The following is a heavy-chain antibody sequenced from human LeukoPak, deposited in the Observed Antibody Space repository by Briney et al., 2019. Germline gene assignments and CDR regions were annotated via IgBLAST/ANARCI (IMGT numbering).Heavy chain of an antibody. V-gene: IGHV4-34*01. Sequence: SETLSHTCAVYGGSFSGYYWSWIRQPPGKGLEWIGEIDHSGSTNYNPSLKSRVTISVDTSKNQFSLKLSSVSAADTAVYYCARVRGSSGWTDYWGQGTLVTVSS. CDR1: GGSFSGYY. CDR2: IDHSGST. J-gene: IGHJ4*02. CDR3: ARVRGSSGWTDY. D-gene: IGHD6-19*01.